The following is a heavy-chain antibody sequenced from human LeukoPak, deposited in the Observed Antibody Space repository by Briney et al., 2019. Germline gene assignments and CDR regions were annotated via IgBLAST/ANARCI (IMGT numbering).Heavy chain of an antibody. CDR1: GFTFDDYA. Sequence: PGGSLRLSCAASGFTFDDYAMHWVRQAPGKGLEWVSGISWNSGSIGYADSVKGRFTISRDNAKNSLFLQMNSLRAEDTAVYYCTREQDREASATVVGDYWGQGTLVTVSS. V-gene: IGHV3-9*01. CDR3: TREQDREASATVVGDY. CDR2: ISWNSGSI. J-gene: IGHJ4*02. D-gene: IGHD4-23*01.